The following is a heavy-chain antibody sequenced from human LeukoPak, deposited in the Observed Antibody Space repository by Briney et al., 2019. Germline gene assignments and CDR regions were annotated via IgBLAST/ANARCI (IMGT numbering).Heavy chain of an antibody. CDR2: INHSGST. CDR1: GGSFSGYY. J-gene: IGHJ4*02. D-gene: IGHD6-13*01. V-gene: IGHV4-34*01. Sequence: SETLSLTCAVYGGSFSGYYWSCIRQTPGKGLEWIGEINHSGSTNYNPSLKSRVTISVDTSKNQFSLKLSSVTAADTAVYYCASLGAAAGGDFDYWGQGSLVTVSS. CDR3: ASLGAAAGGDFDY.